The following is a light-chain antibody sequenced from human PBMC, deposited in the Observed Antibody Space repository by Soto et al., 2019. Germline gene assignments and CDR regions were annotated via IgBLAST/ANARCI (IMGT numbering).Light chain of an antibody. J-gene: IGLJ1*01. CDR1: NSDIGSYNL. V-gene: IGLV2-23*01. CDR3: SSYVGGSRLV. Sequence: QSALTQAASVSGSPGQSITISCTGTNSDIGSYNLVSWFQQHPGKVPKLLIYENNRRPSGVSDRFSGSKSGNTASLTISGLQGDDEADYYCSSYVGGSRLVFGTGTKLTVL. CDR2: ENN.